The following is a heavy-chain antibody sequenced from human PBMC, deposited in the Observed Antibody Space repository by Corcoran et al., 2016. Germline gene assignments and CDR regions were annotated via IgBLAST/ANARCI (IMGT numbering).Heavy chain of an antibody. CDR2: IYHSGST. Sequence: QVQLQESGPGLVKPSGTLSLTCAVSGGSISSSNWWSWVRQPPGKGLEWIGEIYHSGSTNYNPSLKSRVTISVDKSKNQFSLKLSSVTAADTAVYYCARGKIPLGFGVATNWFDPWGQGTLVTVSS. V-gene: IGHV4-4*02. D-gene: IGHD3-3*01. J-gene: IGHJ5*02. CDR3: ARGKIPLGFGVATNWFDP. CDR1: GGSISSSNW.